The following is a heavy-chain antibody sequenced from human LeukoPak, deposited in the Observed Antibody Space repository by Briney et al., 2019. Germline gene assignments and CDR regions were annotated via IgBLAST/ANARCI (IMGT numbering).Heavy chain of an antibody. CDR3: ARSAAYYDFWSGYPTH. CDR2: MIPIFGTA. V-gene: IGHV1-69*13. J-gene: IGHJ4*02. CDR1: GYTFISYD. D-gene: IGHD3-3*01. Sequence: ASVKVSCKASGYTFISYDINWVRQATGQGLEWMGWMIPIFGTANYAQKFQGRVTITADESTSTAYMELSSLRSEDTAVYYCARSAAYYDFWSGYPTHWGQGTLVTVSS.